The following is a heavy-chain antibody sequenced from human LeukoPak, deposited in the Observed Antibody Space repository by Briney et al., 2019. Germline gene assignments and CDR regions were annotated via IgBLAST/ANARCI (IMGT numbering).Heavy chain of an antibody. V-gene: IGHV3-33*01. Sequence: GGSLRLSCAASGFTFSSYGMHWVRQAPGKGLEWVAVKWYDGSNKYYADSVKGRFTISRDNSKNTLYLQMNSLRAEDTAVYYCARDGPDIVVVPAAAGVATTNPGRDVWGKGTTVTVSS. CDR1: GFTFSSYG. CDR2: KWYDGSNK. J-gene: IGHJ6*04. D-gene: IGHD2-2*01. CDR3: ARDGPDIVVVPAAAGVATTNPGRDV.